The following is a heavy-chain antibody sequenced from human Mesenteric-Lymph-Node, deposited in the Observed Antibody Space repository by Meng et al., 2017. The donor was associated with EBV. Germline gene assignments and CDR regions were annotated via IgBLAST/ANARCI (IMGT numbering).Heavy chain of an antibody. J-gene: IGHJ4*02. CDR1: GSSISSNY. V-gene: IGHV4-59*01. D-gene: IGHD3-9*01. CDR3: ARADYDVLTGYSAGFYFDY. Sequence: QVQLQESGPGLVKPSETLSLTCTVPGSSISSNYWSWIRQSSGKGLEWIGYIYYGGSTNYNPSLKSRVTISVDPSKNQFSLKLSSVTAADTAVYYCARADYDVLTGYSAGFYFDYWGQGTLVNVSS. CDR2: IYYGGST.